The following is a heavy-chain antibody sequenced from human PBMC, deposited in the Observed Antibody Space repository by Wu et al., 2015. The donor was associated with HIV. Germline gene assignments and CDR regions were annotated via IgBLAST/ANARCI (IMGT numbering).Heavy chain of an antibody. CDR3: VRGARGMPKGAFEI. CDR1: GGTFSIYG. J-gene: IGHJ3*02. Sequence: QVQLVQSGAELKKPGSSVKVSCKASGGTFSIYGVSWVRQVPGQGLEWVAWITPNSGGTNSAQMFQGRVTLTRDTSTSTTYLELSSLTSDDTGVFYCVRGARGMPKGAFEIWGQGTLVIVSS. CDR2: ITPNSGGT. V-gene: IGHV1-2*02. D-gene: IGHD3-10*01.